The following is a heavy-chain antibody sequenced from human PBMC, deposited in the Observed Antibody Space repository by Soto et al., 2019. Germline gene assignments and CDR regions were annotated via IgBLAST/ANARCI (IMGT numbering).Heavy chain of an antibody. Sequence: EVQLVESGGGLVQPGGSLRLSCAASGFTFSSYWMHWVRQAPGKGLVWVSRINSDGSSTTYADSVKGRFTISRDNAKNTLYLQMNRVRAEDTAVYYCARVETCSSTSCYSVFDYWGQGTLVTVSS. CDR1: GFTFSSYW. CDR3: ARVETCSSTSCYSVFDY. D-gene: IGHD2-2*01. V-gene: IGHV3-74*03. J-gene: IGHJ4*02. CDR2: INSDGSST.